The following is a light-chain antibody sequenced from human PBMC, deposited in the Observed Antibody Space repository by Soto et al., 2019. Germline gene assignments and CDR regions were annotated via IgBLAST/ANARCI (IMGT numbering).Light chain of an antibody. V-gene: IGLV2-14*03. Sequence: QSVLPQPASVSDSPGQSITISCTGTSSDVGGSNFVSWYQQHPGKPPKLIIYDVANRPSGVSNRFSGSKSGSTASLIISRLQTEDEADYYCVSYTSSTTYVFGTGTKSPS. CDR2: DVA. CDR1: SSDVGGSNF. J-gene: IGLJ1*01. CDR3: VSYTSSTTYV.